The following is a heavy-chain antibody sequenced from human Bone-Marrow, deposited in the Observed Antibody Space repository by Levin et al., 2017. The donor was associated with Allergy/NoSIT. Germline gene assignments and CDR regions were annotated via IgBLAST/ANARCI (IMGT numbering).Heavy chain of an antibody. CDR3: VPNSFAFSTGYPTWFDS. CDR2: IFYSGST. CDR1: GGSMHTTNHY. V-gene: IGHV4-39*07. J-gene: IGHJ5*01. Sequence: PSETLSLTCRVSGGSMHTTNHYWGWIRQPPGKGLEWIGSIFYSGSTFYTPSLNGRITMSIDTSNHQFSLTLSSVTAADTAIYYCVPNSFAFSTGYPTWFDSWGQGTLVTVSS. D-gene: IGHD3/OR15-3a*01.